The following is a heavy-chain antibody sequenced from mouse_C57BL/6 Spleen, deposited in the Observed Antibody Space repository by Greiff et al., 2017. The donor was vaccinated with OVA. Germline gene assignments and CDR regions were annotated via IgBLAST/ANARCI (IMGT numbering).Heavy chain of an antibody. CDR1: GYSITSGYY. CDR2: ISYDGSN. CDR3: ARGDYGSSYVDYAMDY. Sequence: DVKLVESGPGLVKPSQSLSLTCSVTGYSITSGYYWNWIRQFPGNKLEWMGYISYDGSNNYNPSLKNRISITRDTSKNQFFLKLNSVTTEDTATYYCARGDYGSSYVDYAMDYWGQGTSVTVSS. J-gene: IGHJ4*01. V-gene: IGHV3-6*01. D-gene: IGHD1-1*01.